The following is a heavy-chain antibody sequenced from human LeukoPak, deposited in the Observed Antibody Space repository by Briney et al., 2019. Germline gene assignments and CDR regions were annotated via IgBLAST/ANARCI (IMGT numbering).Heavy chain of an antibody. V-gene: IGHV3-53*01. J-gene: IGHJ6*02. CDR2: IYSGGRT. CDR1: GFTVSSNY. CDR3: ARDNPRSYYDFWSGYQNYYYYYGMDV. D-gene: IGHD3-3*01. Sequence: GGSLRLSCAASGFTVSSNYMSWVRQAPGKGLEWVSVIYSGGRTYYADSVKGRFTISRDNSKNTLYLQMNSLRAEDTAVYYCARDNPRSYYDFWSGYQNYYYYYGMDVWGQGTTVTVSS.